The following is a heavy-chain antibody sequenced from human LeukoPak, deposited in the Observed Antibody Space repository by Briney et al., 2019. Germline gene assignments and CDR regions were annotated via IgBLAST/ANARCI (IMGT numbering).Heavy chain of an antibody. J-gene: IGHJ3*02. CDR2: IYPGDSDT. CDR3: ARPVYYDSSGYYGDAFDI. V-gene: IGHV5-51*01. D-gene: IGHD3-22*01. CDR1: GYSFTSYW. Sequence: GESLKISCKGSGYSFTSYWIGWVRQMPGKGLGWMGIIYPGDSDTRYSPSFQGQVTISADKSISTAYLQWSSLKASDTAMYYCARPVYYDSSGYYGDAFDIWGQGTMVTVSS.